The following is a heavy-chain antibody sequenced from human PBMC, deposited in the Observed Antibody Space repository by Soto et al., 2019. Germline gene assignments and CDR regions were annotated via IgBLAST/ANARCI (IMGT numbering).Heavy chain of an antibody. J-gene: IGHJ5*02. Sequence: QLQLQESGPGLVKTSETLSLTCTVSGGSISSSPYYWGWIRQPPGKGLEWIGSINYIGSTYYNPSLKRRLTLAVDTSKNQFSLRVTSVTAADTALYYCSRRAPEGFDPWGQGTLVTVSS. CDR2: INYIGST. CDR3: SRRAPEGFDP. V-gene: IGHV4-39*01. CDR1: GGSISSSPYY.